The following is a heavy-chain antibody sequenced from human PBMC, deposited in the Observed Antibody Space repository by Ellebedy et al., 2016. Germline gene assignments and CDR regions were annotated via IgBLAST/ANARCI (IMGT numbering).Heavy chain of an antibody. CDR2: IYYTGTT. V-gene: IGHV4-59*01. Sequence: SETLSLTCIVSGGSISRYYWSWIRQPPGRGLEWIGNIYYTGTTNYNPSLPSRVTISLDTSKPQFSLRLTSVTAADTAVYYCARRGGVSFGERPIDYWGQGTLVTVSS. D-gene: IGHD3-10*01. CDR3: ARRGGVSFGERPIDY. CDR1: GGSISRYY. J-gene: IGHJ4*02.